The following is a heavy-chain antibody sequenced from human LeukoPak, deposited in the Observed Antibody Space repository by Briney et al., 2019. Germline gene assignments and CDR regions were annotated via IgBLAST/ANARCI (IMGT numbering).Heavy chain of an antibody. Sequence: SETLSLTCTVSGGSISSGSYYWRWLRPPAGKGREWLGRIYTSGSTNYNPSLKSRVTISVDTSKNQFSLKLSSVTAADTALYYCASGEYYYDSSGYSTWDYWGQGTLVTVSS. CDR3: ASGEYYYDSSGYSTWDY. J-gene: IGHJ4*02. D-gene: IGHD3-22*01. CDR2: IYTSGST. V-gene: IGHV4-61*02. CDR1: GGSISSGSYY.